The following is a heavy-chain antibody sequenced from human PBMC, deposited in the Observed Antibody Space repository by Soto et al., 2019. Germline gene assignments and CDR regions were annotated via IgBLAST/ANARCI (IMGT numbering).Heavy chain of an antibody. CDR3: ARWRPQYYYDSSGYGY. CDR2: INHSGIT. Sequence: SETLSLTCAVYGGSFRGYYRGWIRQPPRKGLEGVGEINHSGITNYNPSLKSRVTISVDTSKNQFSLKLSSVTAADTAVYYCARWRPQYYYDSSGYGYWGQGTLVTVSS. D-gene: IGHD3-22*01. CDR1: GGSFRGYY. V-gene: IGHV4-34*01. J-gene: IGHJ4*02.